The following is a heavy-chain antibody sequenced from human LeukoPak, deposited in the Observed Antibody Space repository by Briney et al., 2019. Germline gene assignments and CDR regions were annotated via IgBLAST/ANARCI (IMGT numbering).Heavy chain of an antibody. J-gene: IGHJ3*02. V-gene: IGHV3-66*02. CDR2: IYSGGST. CDR3: ARSGDILTGYYQNDAFDI. Sequence: PGGSLRLSCAASGFTFDDYGMSWVRQAPGKGLEWVSVIYSGGSTYYADSVKGRFTISRDKSKNTLYLQMNSLRAEDTAVYYCARSGDILTGYYQNDAFDIWGQGTMVTVSS. CDR1: GFTFDDYG. D-gene: IGHD3-9*01.